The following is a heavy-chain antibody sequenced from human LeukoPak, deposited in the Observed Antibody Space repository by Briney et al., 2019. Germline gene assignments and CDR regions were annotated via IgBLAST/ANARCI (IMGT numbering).Heavy chain of an antibody. J-gene: IGHJ4*02. Sequence: SSETLSLTCTVSGGSISSYYWSWIRQHPGKGLEWIGYIYYSGSTYYNPSLKSRVTISVDTSKNQFSLKLSSVTAADTAVYYCARGREKYYDFWSGYYFRSFDYWGQGTLVTVSS. CDR3: ARGREKYYDFWSGYYFRSFDY. D-gene: IGHD3-3*01. CDR2: IYYSGST. V-gene: IGHV4-59*06. CDR1: GGSISSYY.